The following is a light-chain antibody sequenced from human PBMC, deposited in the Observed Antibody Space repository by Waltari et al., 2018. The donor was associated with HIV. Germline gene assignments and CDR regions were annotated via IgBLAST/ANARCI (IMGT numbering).Light chain of an antibody. CDR1: QSVLDQSHERNY. J-gene: IGKJ1*01. Sequence: DIVIIHSSESLAVSLDERATITFNSSQSVLDQSHERNYLDWYQQKAGQPPKLLFYWASARDSGVPDRFRGSGSGTDFTLTIRSLQAEDVAVYYCKQYSNFPWTFGQGTKVEIK. CDR2: WAS. CDR3: KQYSNFPWT. V-gene: IGKV4-1*01.